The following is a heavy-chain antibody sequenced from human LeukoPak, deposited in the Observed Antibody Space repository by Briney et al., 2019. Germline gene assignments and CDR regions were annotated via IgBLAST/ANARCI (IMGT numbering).Heavy chain of an antibody. CDR3: AKDILEQWLVGPLDY. J-gene: IGHJ4*02. V-gene: IGHV3-43*01. Sequence: GGSLRLSCAASGFTFDDYTMHWVRQARGKGLEWVSLISWDGGSTYYADSVKGRFTISRDNSKNSLYLQMNSLRTEDTALYYCAKDILEQWLVGPLDYWGQGTLVTVSS. CDR1: GFTFDDYT. D-gene: IGHD6-19*01. CDR2: ISWDGGST.